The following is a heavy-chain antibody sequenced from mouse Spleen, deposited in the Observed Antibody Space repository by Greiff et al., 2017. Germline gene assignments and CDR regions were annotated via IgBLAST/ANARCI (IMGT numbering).Heavy chain of an antibody. Sequence: EVQGVESGGGLVKPGGSLKLSCAASGFTFSSYAMSWVRQTPEKRLEWVATISSGGSYTYYPDSVKGRFTISRDNAKNTLYLQMSSLRSEDTAMYYCARRYDGYYRGAMDYWGQGTSVTVSS. CDR3: ARRYDGYYRGAMDY. D-gene: IGHD2-3*01. J-gene: IGHJ4*01. V-gene: IGHV5-9-3*01. CDR1: GFTFSSYA. CDR2: ISSGGSYT.